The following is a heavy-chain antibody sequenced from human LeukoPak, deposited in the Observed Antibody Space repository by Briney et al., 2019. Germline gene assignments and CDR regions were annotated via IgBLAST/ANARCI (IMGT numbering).Heavy chain of an antibody. CDR2: IYYSGST. V-gene: IGHV4-59*01. D-gene: IGHD4-11*01. J-gene: IGHJ6*03. CDR1: GGSISSYY. CDR3: AREAYSNYVSYYYYYMDV. Sequence: SETLSLTCTVSGGSISSYYWSWIRQPPGKGLEWIGYIYYSGSTNYNPSLKSRVTISVDTSKNQFSLKLSSVTAADTAVYYCAREAYSNYVSYYYYYMDVWGKGTTVTVSS.